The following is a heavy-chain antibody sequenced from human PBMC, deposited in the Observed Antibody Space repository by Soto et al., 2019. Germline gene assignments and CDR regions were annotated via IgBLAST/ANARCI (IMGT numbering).Heavy chain of an antibody. J-gene: IGHJ4*02. CDR2: INHSVST. CDR3: ARAAPRYCSGGSCYSWRDY. Sequence: QVQLQQWGAGLLKPSETLSLTCAVYGGSFSGYYWSWIRQPPGKGLEWLGEINHSVSTNYNPSLKGRVSISVDTFKNQLSLKLSSVTAADTAVYYCARAAPRYCSGGSCYSWRDYWGQGTLVTVSS. V-gene: IGHV4-34*01. CDR1: GGSFSGYY. D-gene: IGHD2-15*01.